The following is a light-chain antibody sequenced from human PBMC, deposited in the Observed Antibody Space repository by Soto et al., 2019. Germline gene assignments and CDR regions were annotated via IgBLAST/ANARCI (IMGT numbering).Light chain of an antibody. CDR3: QQRDNWPSLS. CDR1: QSISSY. V-gene: IGKV3-11*01. CDR2: DAS. J-gene: IGKJ4*01. Sequence: EIVLTQSPATLSLSPGERATLSCRASQSISSYLAWYQHRPGQAPRLLIYDASNRATGVPARFSGSGSGTDFTLTISSLQPEDFAVYYCQQRDNWPSLSFGGGTKVEIK.